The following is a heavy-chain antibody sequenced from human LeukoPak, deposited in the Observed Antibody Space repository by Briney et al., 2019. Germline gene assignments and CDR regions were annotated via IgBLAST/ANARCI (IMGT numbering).Heavy chain of an antibody. Sequence: ASVKVSCKVSGYTLTELSMHWVRQAPGKGLEWMGGFDPEDGETIYAQKFQGRVTITADESTSTAYMELSSLRSEDTAVYYCARVWDYYDSSGYYAYWGQGTLVTVSS. CDR2: FDPEDGET. CDR3: ARVWDYYDSSGYYAY. CDR1: GYTLTELS. V-gene: IGHV1-24*01. D-gene: IGHD3-22*01. J-gene: IGHJ4*02.